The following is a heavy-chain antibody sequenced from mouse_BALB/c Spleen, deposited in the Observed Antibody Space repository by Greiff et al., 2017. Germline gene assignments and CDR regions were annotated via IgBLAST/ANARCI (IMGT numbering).Heavy chain of an antibody. J-gene: IGHJ2*01. CDR3: ARSDGYYGY. V-gene: IGHV1-12*01. D-gene: IGHD2-3*01. CDR2: IYPGNGDT. Sequence: QVQLQQPGAELVKPGASVKMSCKASGYTFTSYNMHWVKQTPGQGLEWIGAIYPGNGDTSYNQKFKGKATLTADKSSSTAYMQLSSLTSEDSAVYYCARSDGYYGYWGQGTTLTVSS. CDR1: GYTFTSYN.